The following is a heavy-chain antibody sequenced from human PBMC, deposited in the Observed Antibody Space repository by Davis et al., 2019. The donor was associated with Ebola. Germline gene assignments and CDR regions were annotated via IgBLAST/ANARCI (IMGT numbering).Heavy chain of an antibody. V-gene: IGHV1-8*01. CDR2: MNPNSGNT. J-gene: IGHJ5*01. D-gene: IGHD5-12*01. CDR1: AYTFTSYD. CDR3: ARGRKVARMGSWFDS. Sequence: AASVKVSCKASAYTFTSYDINWVRQATGQGLEWMGWMNPNSGNTGYAQKFQGRVTMTRNTSISTAYMELSSLTSEDTAVYYCARGRKVARMGSWFDSWGQGTLVTVSS.